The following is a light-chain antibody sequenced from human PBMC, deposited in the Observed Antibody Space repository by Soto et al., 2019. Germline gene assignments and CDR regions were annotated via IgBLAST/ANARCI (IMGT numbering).Light chain of an antibody. CDR3: HQFGSSPLDT. CDR2: RAS. Sequence: EIVLTQSPGTLSLSPGERATLSCRASQTISSSFLAWYQQKPGQAPRLLIYRASRRAPGIPDRFSGSGSWTDFTLAIRRLEPEDFAVYYCHQFGSSPLDTFGPGTKVEIK. V-gene: IGKV3-20*01. J-gene: IGKJ3*01. CDR1: QTISSSF.